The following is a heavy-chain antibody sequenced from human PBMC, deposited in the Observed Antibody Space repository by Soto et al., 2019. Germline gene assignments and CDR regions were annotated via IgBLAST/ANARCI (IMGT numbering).Heavy chain of an antibody. V-gene: IGHV4-59*01. CDR2: IYSSGST. CDR3: ARVRVPHYCFDY. CDR1: GGSISSYY. J-gene: IGHJ4*02. Sequence: SETLSLTCTVSGGSISSYYWSWIRQPPGKGLEWIGYIYSSGSTNYNPSLKSRVTISVDTSKSQFSLKLRSVTAADTAVYYCARVRVPHYCFDYWGQGTLVTVSS.